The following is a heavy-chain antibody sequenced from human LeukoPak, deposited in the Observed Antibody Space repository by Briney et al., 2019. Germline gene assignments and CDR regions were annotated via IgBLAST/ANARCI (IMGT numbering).Heavy chain of an antibody. J-gene: IGHJ4*02. Sequence: GGSLRLSCAASGFTVSSNYMSWVRQAPGKGLEWVSVIYSGGSTYFADSVKGRFTISRDNSKNTLYLQMNSLRAEDTAVYYCASRGYEPFLDYWGQGTLVTVSS. V-gene: IGHV3-66*02. CDR1: GFTVSSNY. D-gene: IGHD5-12*01. CDR3: ASRGYEPFLDY. CDR2: IYSGGST.